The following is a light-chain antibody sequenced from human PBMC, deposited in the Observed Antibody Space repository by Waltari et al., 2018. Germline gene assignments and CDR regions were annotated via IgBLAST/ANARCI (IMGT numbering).Light chain of an antibody. CDR2: GAS. Sequence: EIVLTQSPATLPVSPGDRATLSCRASQSVRTNLAWFQQKPGQPPRLLISGASTRATGIPARFSGSGSGTEFTLTITGLQSEDFAVYYCHEYEYWPPGTFGPGTKVEIK. CDR3: HEYEYWPPGT. V-gene: IGKV3-15*01. J-gene: IGKJ3*01. CDR1: QSVRTN.